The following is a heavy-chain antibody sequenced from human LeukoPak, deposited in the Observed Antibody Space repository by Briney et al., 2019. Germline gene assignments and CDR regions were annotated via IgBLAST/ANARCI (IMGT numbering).Heavy chain of an antibody. V-gene: IGHV3-30*02. Sequence: PGGSLRLSYAASGFTFSSYGMHWVRQAPGKGLEWVAFIRYDGSNKYYADSVKGRFTISRDNSKNTLYLQMNSLRAEDTAVYYCARVDYYGSGSCYFDYWGQGTLVTVSS. CDR3: ARVDYYGSGSCYFDY. J-gene: IGHJ4*02. CDR1: GFTFSSYG. D-gene: IGHD3-10*01. CDR2: IRYDGSNK.